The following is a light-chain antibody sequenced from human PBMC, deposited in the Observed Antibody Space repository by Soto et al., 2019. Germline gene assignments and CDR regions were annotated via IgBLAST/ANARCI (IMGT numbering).Light chain of an antibody. CDR3: QHRSNWPLT. V-gene: IGKV3-11*01. CDR1: QSISSF. J-gene: IGKJ4*01. CDR2: DAS. Sequence: EIVLTQSPATLSLSPGERATLSCRASQSISSFLAWYQQKPGQAPRLLIYDASNRATGIPARFSGSGSGTDFTLTISSLEPEDFAVYYCQHRSNWPLTFGGGTKVEIK.